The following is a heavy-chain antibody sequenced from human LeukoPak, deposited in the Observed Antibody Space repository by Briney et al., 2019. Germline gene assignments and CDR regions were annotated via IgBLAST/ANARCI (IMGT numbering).Heavy chain of an antibody. V-gene: IGHV4-61*05. CDR2: IYYSGST. J-gene: IGHJ4*02. CDR3: ARGGQLWLHLDY. Sequence: PSETLSLTCTVSGGSISSSSYYWGWIRQPPGKGLEWIGYIYYSGSTNYNPSLKSRVTISVDTSKNQFSLKLSSVTAADTAVYYCARGGQLWLHLDYWGQGTLVTVSS. CDR1: GGSISSSSYY. D-gene: IGHD5-18*01.